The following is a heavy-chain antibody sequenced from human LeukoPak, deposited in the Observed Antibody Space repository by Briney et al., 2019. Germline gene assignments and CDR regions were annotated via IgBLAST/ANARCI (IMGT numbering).Heavy chain of an antibody. CDR3: ARDLYSPNDFDY. CDR1: GFTFSHYW. J-gene: IGHJ4*02. Sequence: GGSLRLSCAASGFTFSHYWMSWVRQAPGKGLEWVANIKQDGSEKYYVDSVKGRFTISRDNAKNSLYLQMNSLRAEDTAVYYCARDLYSPNDFDYWGQGTLVTVSS. CDR2: IKQDGSEK. D-gene: IGHD3-16*01. V-gene: IGHV3-7*01.